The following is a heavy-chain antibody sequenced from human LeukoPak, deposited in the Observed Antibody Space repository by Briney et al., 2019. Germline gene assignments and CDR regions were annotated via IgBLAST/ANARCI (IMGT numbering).Heavy chain of an antibody. Sequence: PSETLSLTCTVSGGSISNYYWSWIQQPPGKGLEWIGYIYYTGSTNYNPSLTSRVNISVDTSKNQFSLNLTSVTAADTAVYYCARWGSIAVARFDYWGQGTLVTVSS. D-gene: IGHD6-6*01. CDR1: GGSISNYY. V-gene: IGHV4-59*01. CDR3: ARWGSIAVARFDY. J-gene: IGHJ4*02. CDR2: IYYTGST.